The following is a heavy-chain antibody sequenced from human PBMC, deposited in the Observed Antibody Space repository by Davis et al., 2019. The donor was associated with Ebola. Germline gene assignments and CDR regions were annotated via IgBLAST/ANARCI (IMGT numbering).Heavy chain of an antibody. D-gene: IGHD6-13*01. V-gene: IGHV1-69*04. CDR1: GGTFSSYA. J-gene: IGHJ5*02. Sequence: SVKVSCKASGGTFSSYAISWVRQAPGQGLEWMGRIIPILGIANYAQKFQGRVTITADKSTSTAYMELSSLRSEDTAVYYCARGRHSSSWSGWFDPWGQGTLVTVSS. CDR3: ARGRHSSSWSGWFDP. CDR2: IIPILGIA.